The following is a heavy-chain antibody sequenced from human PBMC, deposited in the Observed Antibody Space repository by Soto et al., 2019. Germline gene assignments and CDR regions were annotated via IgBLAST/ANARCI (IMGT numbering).Heavy chain of an antibody. CDR2: MFYSGST. D-gene: IGHD4-17*01. J-gene: IGHJ3*02. Sequence: QVQLQESGPGLVEPSETLSLTCSVSGGSISSYYWSWIRQPPGKGLEWIGYMFYSGSTNYNPSLKSRVTISVDTSKNQFSLKLSSVTAADTAVYYCARDGYYGVTNDAFDIWGQGTMVTVSS. CDR3: ARDGYYGVTNDAFDI. V-gene: IGHV4-59*01. CDR1: GGSISSYY.